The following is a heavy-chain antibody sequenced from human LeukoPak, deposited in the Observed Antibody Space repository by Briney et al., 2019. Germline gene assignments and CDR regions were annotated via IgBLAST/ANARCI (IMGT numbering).Heavy chain of an antibody. D-gene: IGHD2-2*01. CDR2: ITYSSDTT. CDR3: AKGYDTTYYHYYFMDV. V-gene: IGHV3-23*01. J-gene: IGHJ6*03. Sequence: PGGSLRLSCTASGFTFGDYAMTWVRQAPGKGLEWVSVITYSSDTTYYADSVKGRFTISRDNSKNTLYLQMNSLRAEDTAVYYCAKGYDTTYYHYYFMDVWGKGTTVTISS. CDR1: GFTFGDYA.